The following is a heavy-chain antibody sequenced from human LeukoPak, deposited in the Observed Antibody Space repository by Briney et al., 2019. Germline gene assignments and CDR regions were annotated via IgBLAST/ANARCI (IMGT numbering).Heavy chain of an antibody. D-gene: IGHD3-3*01. V-gene: IGHV1-8*01. CDR2: MNPNSGNT. J-gene: IGHJ4*02. CDR3: ARAKKRITIFGVVILPEYYFDY. Sequence: GASVKVSCKASGYTFTSYDINWVRQATGQGLEWMGWMNPNSGNTGYAQKFQGRVTMTRNTSISTAYMELSSLRSEDTAVYYCARAKKRITIFGVVILPEYYFDYWGQGTLVTVSS. CDR1: GYTFTSYD.